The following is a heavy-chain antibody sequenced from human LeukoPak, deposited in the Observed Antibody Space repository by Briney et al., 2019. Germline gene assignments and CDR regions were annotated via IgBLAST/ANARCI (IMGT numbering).Heavy chain of an antibody. CDR1: GYTFTSYY. V-gene: IGHV1-46*01. J-gene: IGHJ5*02. CDR3: TRETLNWFDP. CDR2: INPSGGST. Sequence: GASVKVSCKASGYTFTSYYMHWVRQAPGQGLEWMGIINPSGGSTSYAQKFQGRVTMTRDTSTSTVYMELSSLRSDDTAVYYCTRETLNWFDPWGQGTLVTVSS.